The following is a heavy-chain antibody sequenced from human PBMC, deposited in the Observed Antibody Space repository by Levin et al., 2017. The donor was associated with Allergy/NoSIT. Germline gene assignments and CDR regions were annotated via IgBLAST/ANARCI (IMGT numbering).Heavy chain of an antibody. V-gene: IGHV5-51*01. Sequence: GESLKISCKGSGYSFTSYWIGWVRQMPGKGLEWLGIIYPGDSDTRYSPSFQGQVPISADKSISTAYLQWSSLKASDTAMYYCARREYYGSGSYYNGDNWFDPWGQGTLVTVSS. D-gene: IGHD3-10*01. CDR2: IYPGDSDT. CDR3: ARREYYGSGSYYNGDNWFDP. CDR1: GYSFTSYW. J-gene: IGHJ5*02.